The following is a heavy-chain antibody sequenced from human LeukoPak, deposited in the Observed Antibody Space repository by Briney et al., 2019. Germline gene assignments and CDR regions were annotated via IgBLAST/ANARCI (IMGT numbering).Heavy chain of an antibody. CDR2: IYSGGST. CDR3: ARVLVVVAATPFDY. J-gene: IGHJ4*02. CDR1: GFTFSSNH. D-gene: IGHD2-15*01. V-gene: IGHV3-66*02. Sequence: PGGSLRLSCAASGFTFSSNHMSWVRQAPGKGLEWVSVIYSGGSTYYADSVKGRFTISRDNSKNTLYLQMNSLRAEDTAVYYCARVLVVVAATPFDYWGQGTLVTVSS.